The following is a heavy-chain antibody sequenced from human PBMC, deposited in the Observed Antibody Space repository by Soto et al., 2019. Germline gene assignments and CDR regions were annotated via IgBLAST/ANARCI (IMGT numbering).Heavy chain of an antibody. D-gene: IGHD3-3*01. CDR1: GGSISSYY. CDR2: IYTSGST. Sequence: PSETLSLTCTVSGGSISSYYWCWIRQPAGKGLEWIGRIYTSGSTNYNPSLKSRVTMSVDTSKNQFSLKLSSVTAADAAVYYCARDFGSVGDYYYGMDVWGQGTTVTVSS. CDR3: ARDFGSVGDYYYGMDV. J-gene: IGHJ6*02. V-gene: IGHV4-4*07.